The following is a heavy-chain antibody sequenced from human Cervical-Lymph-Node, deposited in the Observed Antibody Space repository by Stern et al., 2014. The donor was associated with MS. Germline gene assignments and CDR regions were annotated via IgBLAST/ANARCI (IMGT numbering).Heavy chain of an antibody. CDR1: GYSFTIYY. CDR2: IYPYDSDT. CDR3: ARHVQGFDY. Sequence: EVQLVESGAAVKKPGESLKISCKLSGYSFTIYYIAWVRQMPGKGLEWIGVIYPYDSDTTYSPSFQGQVTISADKSITTAYLQWSSLRASDTAMYYCARHVQGFDYWGQGTLVTVSS. V-gene: IGHV5-51*01. J-gene: IGHJ4*02.